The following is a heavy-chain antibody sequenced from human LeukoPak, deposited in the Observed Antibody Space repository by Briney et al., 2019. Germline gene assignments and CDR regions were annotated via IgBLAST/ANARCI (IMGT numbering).Heavy chain of an antibody. CDR3: AKDIYGSGSYYPDY. V-gene: IGHV3-23*01. D-gene: IGHD3-10*01. CDR2: ISGSGGST. CDR1: GFTFSSCA. Sequence: PGGSLRFSCAASGFTFSSCAMSWIRQAPAKGLEWVSAISGSGGSTYYAGSVKGRFTISRDNSKNTLFLQMNSLRAEDTAVYYCAKDIYGSGSYYPDYWGQGTLVTVSS. J-gene: IGHJ4*02.